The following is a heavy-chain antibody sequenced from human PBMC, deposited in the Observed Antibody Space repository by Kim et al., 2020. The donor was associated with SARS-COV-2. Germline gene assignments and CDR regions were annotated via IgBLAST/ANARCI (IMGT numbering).Heavy chain of an antibody. J-gene: IGHJ6*02. V-gene: IGHV3-23*01. D-gene: IGHD4-4*01. Sequence: KGRFTISRDNAKNPLYLQMNSLRDEDTAVYYCAKDPTVTETYYYYYGMDVWGQGTTVTVSS. CDR3: AKDPTVTETYYYYYGMDV.